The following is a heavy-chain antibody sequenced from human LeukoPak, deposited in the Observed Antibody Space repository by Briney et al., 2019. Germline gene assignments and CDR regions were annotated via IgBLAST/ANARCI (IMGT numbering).Heavy chain of an antibody. CDR2: IIPIFGTA. CDR3: ARDTEVENDYYYYYMDV. CDR1: GYTFTSYD. Sequence: ASVKVSCKASGYTFTSYDINWVRQAPGQGLEWMGRIIPIFGTANYAQKFQGRVTITTDESTSTAYMELSSLRSEDTAVYYCARDTEVENDYYYYYMDVWGKGTTVTVSS. J-gene: IGHJ6*03. V-gene: IGHV1-69*05. D-gene: IGHD4-23*01.